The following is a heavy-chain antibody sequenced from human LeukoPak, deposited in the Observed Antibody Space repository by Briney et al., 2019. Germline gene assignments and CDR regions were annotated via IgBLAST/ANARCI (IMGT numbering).Heavy chain of an antibody. CDR1: GFTFSSYS. Sequence: GGSLRLSCAASGFTFSSYSMNWVRQAPGKGLEWVSSISSSSSHIYYAGSVKGRFTISRDNAKNSLYLQMNSLRAEDTAVYYCARDKVAVAGPAPNTFDYWGQGTLVTVSS. CDR3: ARDKVAVAGPAPNTFDY. D-gene: IGHD6-19*01. CDR2: ISSSSSHI. V-gene: IGHV3-21*01. J-gene: IGHJ4*02.